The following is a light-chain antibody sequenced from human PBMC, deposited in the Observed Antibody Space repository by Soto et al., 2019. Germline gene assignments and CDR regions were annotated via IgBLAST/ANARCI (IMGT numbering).Light chain of an antibody. CDR3: QQYGSSPPYT. J-gene: IGKJ2*01. CDR1: HSVSSSY. Sequence: EIVLTQSPGTLSLSPGERATLSCRASHSVSSSYLAWYQQKPGQAPRILIYGASSRATGIPDRFSGSGSGTDVTLTISRLEPEDFAVYYCQQYGSSPPYTFGQGTKLEIK. CDR2: GAS. V-gene: IGKV3-20*01.